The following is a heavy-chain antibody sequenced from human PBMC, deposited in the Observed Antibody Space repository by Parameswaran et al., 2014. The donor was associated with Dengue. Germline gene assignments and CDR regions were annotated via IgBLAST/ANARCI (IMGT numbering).Heavy chain of an antibody. D-gene: IGHD3-22*01. CDR3: ARDHYDSSGYQVDLGY. V-gene: IGHV1-18*01. CDR1: LHFTSYG. CDR2: ISAYNGNT. J-gene: IGHJ4*02. Sequence: PGASVKVSWQGFWLHFTSYGISWVRQAPGQGLEWMGWISAYNGNTNYAQKLQGRVTMTTDTSTSTAYMELRSLRSDDTAVYYCARDHYDSSGYQVDLGYWGQGTLVTVSS.